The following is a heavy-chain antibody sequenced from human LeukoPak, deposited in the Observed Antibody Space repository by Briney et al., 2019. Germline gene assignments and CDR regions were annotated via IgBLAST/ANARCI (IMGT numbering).Heavy chain of an antibody. Sequence: GGSLRPSCAASGFTFSSYSMNWVRQAPGKGLEWVSSISSSSSYIYYADSVKGRFTISRDNAKNSLYLQMNSLRAEDTAVYYCARDQAYCGGDCSTPFDYWGQGTLVTVSS. CDR2: ISSSSSYI. CDR3: ARDQAYCGGDCSTPFDY. D-gene: IGHD2-21*02. CDR1: GFTFSSYS. V-gene: IGHV3-21*01. J-gene: IGHJ4*02.